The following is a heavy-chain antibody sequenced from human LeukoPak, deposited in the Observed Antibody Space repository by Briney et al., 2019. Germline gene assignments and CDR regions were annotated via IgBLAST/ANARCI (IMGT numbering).Heavy chain of an antibody. CDR2: IYYSGST. Sequence: KASETLSLTCTVSGGSISSTSYFWGWIRQPPGKGLEWIGSIYYSGSTYYNPSLKSPVTVSVDPSKNQFSLKLSSVTAADTAVYYCARDRHYDSSGLDYWGQGTLVTVSS. CDR1: GGSISSTSYF. D-gene: IGHD3-22*01. CDR3: ARDRHYDSSGLDY. V-gene: IGHV4-39*07. J-gene: IGHJ4*02.